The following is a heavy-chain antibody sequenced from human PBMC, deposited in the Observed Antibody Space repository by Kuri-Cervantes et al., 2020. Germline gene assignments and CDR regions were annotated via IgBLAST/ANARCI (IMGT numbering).Heavy chain of an antibody. CDR1: GGSISSYY. Sequence: LRLSCTVSGGSISSYYWSWIRQPPGKGLEWIGYIYYSGSTYYNPSLKSRVTISVDTSKNQFSLKLSSVTAADTAVYYCAREVTETHYYYYGMDVWGQGTTVTVSS. CDR2: IYYSGST. CDR3: AREVTETHYYYYGMDV. D-gene: IGHD2-21*02. V-gene: IGHV4-30-4*01. J-gene: IGHJ6*02.